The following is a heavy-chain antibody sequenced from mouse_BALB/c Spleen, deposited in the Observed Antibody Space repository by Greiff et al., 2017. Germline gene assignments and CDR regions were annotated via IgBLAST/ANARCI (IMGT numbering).Heavy chain of an antibody. CDR3: ARGGTTVRYYYAMDD. CDR1: GYTFTDYA. CDR2: ISTYYGDA. J-gene: IGHJ4*01. D-gene: IGHD1-1*01. V-gene: IGHV1S137*01. Sequence: VQLQESGAELVRPGVSVKISCKGSGYTFTDYAMHWVKQSHAKSLEWIGVISTYYGDASYNQKFKGKATMTVDKSSSTAYMELARLTSEDSAIYYCARGGTTVRYYYAMDDWGQGTSVTVSS.